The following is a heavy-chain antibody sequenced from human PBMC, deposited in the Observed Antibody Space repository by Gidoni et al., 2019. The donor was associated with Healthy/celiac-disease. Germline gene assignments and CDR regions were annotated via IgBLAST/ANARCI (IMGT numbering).Heavy chain of an antibody. Sequence: VTLKESGPVLVNPTETLTLTCTVSGFSLSTARMGVSWIRQPPGKALEWLAHIFSNDEKSYSTSLKSRLTISKDTSKSQVVLTMTNMDPVDTATYYCARFLVVVTAYGWKNFDYWGQGTLVTVSS. CDR2: IFSNDEK. D-gene: IGHD2-21*02. V-gene: IGHV2-26*01. CDR1: GFSLSTARMG. J-gene: IGHJ4*02. CDR3: ARFLVVVTAYGWKNFDY.